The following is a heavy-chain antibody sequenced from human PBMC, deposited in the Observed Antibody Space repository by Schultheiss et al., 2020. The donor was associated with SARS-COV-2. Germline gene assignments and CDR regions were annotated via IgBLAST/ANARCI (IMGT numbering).Heavy chain of an antibody. CDR1: GFTFSSYA. V-gene: IGHV3-23*01. CDR3: AKSVPGFADTSWAFDI. D-gene: IGHD2-2*02. Sequence: GGSLRLSCAASGFTFSSYAMSWVRQAPGKGLEWVSAISGSGGSTYYADSVKGRFTISRDNSKNTLYLQMNSLRAEDTAVYYCAKSVPGFADTSWAFDIWGQGTMVTVSS. CDR2: ISGSGGST. J-gene: IGHJ3*02.